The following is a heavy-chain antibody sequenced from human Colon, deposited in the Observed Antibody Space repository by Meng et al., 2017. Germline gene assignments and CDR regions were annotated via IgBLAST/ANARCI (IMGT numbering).Heavy chain of an antibody. J-gene: IGHJ4*02. CDR1: GYTFIDFY. Sequence: QVQLVQSGAEVKKPGVSVKVSCKASGYTFIDFYIHWMRQAPGQGLEWMGWINPNSGGAVYAQKFQGRITMTRDTSINTAYMELSSLISDDTAVYYCARDTAYKDYWGQGTMVTVSS. CDR3: ARDTAYKDY. V-gene: IGHV1-2*02. D-gene: IGHD5-24*01. CDR2: INPNSGGA.